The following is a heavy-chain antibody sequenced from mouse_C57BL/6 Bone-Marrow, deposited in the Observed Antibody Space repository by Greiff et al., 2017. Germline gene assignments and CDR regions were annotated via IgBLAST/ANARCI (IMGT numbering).Heavy chain of an antibody. CDR1: GFSLTSYG. J-gene: IGHJ2*01. V-gene: IGHV2-5*01. CDR2: IWRGGST. D-gene: IGHD3-1*01. CDR3: AKNWGYSGVYFDY. Sequence: QVQLKESGPGLVQPSQSLSITCTVSGFSLTSYGVHWVRQSPGKGLEWLGVIWRGGSTDYNAAFMSRLSITKDNSKSQVFFKMNSLQADDTAIYYCAKNWGYSGVYFDYWGQGTTLTVSS.